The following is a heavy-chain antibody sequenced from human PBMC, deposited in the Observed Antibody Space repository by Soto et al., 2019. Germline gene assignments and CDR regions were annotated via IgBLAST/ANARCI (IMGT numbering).Heavy chain of an antibody. CDR2: IYPGDSDT. J-gene: IGHJ4*02. CDR1: GYTFTSHW. Sequence: PGASLKISCKGSGYTFTSHWIGWVRQMPGQGLEWMGIIYPGDSDTTYSPSFQGQVTISADKSISTAYLQWSSLRASDTAIYFCARQGVRMAPAGTRHFDYWGQGALVTVSS. V-gene: IGHV5-51*01. D-gene: IGHD6-19*01. CDR3: ARQGVRMAPAGTRHFDY.